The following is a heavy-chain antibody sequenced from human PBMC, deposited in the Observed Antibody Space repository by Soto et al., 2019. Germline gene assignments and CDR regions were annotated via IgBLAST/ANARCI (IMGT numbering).Heavy chain of an antibody. CDR2: ISYDGSNK. D-gene: IGHD3-9*01. Sequence: PGGSLRHSCAASGFTFSSYAMHWVRQAPGKGLEWVAVISYDGSNKYYADSVKGRFTISRDNSKNTLYLQMNSLRAEDTAVYYCATPRPLLRHDILTGQNWFDPWGQGTLVTVSS. CDR1: GFTFSSYA. J-gene: IGHJ5*02. CDR3: ATPRPLLRHDILTGQNWFDP. V-gene: IGHV3-30-3*01.